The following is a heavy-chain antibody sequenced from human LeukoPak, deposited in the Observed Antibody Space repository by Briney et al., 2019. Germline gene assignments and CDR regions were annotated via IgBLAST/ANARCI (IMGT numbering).Heavy chain of an antibody. CDR1: GHSIIDSFY. CDR2: IYHTGST. Sequence: SETLSLTCTVSGHSIIDSFYWGWIRQPPGKGLEWIGSIYHTGSTYYNSYLKSRVTISVDTSKNQLSLKLSSVTAADTAVYYCARRPRIAARPFDYWGQGTLVTVSS. CDR3: ARRPRIAARPFDY. V-gene: IGHV4-38-2*02. J-gene: IGHJ4*02. D-gene: IGHD6-6*01.